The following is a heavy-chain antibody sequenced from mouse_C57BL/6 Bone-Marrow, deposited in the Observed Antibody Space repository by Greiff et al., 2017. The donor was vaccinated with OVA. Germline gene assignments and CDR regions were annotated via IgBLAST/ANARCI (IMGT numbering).Heavy chain of an antibody. CDR2: IYPGDGDT. Sequence: QVQLQQSGPELVKPGASVKLSCKASGYAFTSSWMNWVKQRPGQGLEWIGRIYPGDGDTNYNGKFKGKATLTADKSSSTAYMQLSSLTSEDSAVDFCAIYGNYDDDWGQGTTLTVSS. V-gene: IGHV1-82*01. CDR3: AIYGNYDDD. CDR1: GYAFTSSW. J-gene: IGHJ2*01. D-gene: IGHD2-1*01.